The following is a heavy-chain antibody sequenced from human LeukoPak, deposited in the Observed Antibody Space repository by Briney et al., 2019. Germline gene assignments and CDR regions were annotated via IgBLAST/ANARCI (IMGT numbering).Heavy chain of an antibody. J-gene: IGHJ4*02. CDR2: ISSSSSYI. D-gene: IGHD6-13*01. V-gene: IGHV3-21*01. CDR1: GYTFSSYG. Sequence: GGALRLSCAASGYTFSSYGMHWVRQAPGKGLEWVSSISSSSSYIYYTDSVKGRLTISRDNAKNSLYLQMNSLRAEDTAVYYCARGIAAAGTYWGQGTLVTVSS. CDR3: ARGIAAAGTY.